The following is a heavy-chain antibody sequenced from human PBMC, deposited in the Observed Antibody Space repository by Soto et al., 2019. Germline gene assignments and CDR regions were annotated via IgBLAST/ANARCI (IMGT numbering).Heavy chain of an antibody. D-gene: IGHD2-15*01. CDR2: IIPIFGTA. J-gene: IGHJ5*02. CDR1: GGTFSSYA. Sequence: ASVNVSCKASGGTFSSYAISWVRHAPGQGXEWMGGIIPIFGTANYAQKFQGRVTITADESTSTAYMELSSLRSEDTAVYYCAREVRDYCSGGSCYNWFDPWGQGTLVTVSS. V-gene: IGHV1-69*13. CDR3: AREVRDYCSGGSCYNWFDP.